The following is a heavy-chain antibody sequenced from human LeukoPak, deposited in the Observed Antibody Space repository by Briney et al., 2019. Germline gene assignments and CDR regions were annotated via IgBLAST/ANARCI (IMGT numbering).Heavy chain of an antibody. Sequence: ASVKVSCKASGYSFTGYYLHWVRQARGQGLEWMGWINPNSGDINYAQKFQGRVTMTRDTSIRMPYMDLNSLRSDDTAVYYCATSNPVGSRYCDWLFFYWGQGTLVTVSS. D-gene: IGHD3-9*01. CDR3: ATSNPVGSRYCDWLFFY. CDR1: GYSFTGYY. V-gene: IGHV1-2*02. CDR2: INPNSGDI. J-gene: IGHJ4*02.